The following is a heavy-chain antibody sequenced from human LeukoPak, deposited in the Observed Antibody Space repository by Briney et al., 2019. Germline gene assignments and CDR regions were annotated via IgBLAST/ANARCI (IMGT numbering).Heavy chain of an antibody. CDR2: IYYSGGI. J-gene: IGHJ3*02. D-gene: IGHD2-21*02. Sequence: SETLSLTCSVSGYSISTSNYWAWIRQPPGRGLEWIGHIYYSGGIYYNPSLKSRVTMSVDTSRNQFSLKLSSVTAVDTAVYYCASKTTAGPTKAAFDIWGQGTMVAVST. CDR1: GYSISTSNY. V-gene: IGHV4-28*05. CDR3: ASKTTAGPTKAAFDI.